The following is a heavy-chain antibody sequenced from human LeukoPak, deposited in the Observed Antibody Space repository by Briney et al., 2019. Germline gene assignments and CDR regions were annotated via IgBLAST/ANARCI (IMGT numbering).Heavy chain of an antibody. J-gene: IGHJ4*02. Sequence: GGSQRLSCAASGFTFSSYAMHWVRQAPGKGLEFVSGISSNGGSTYYADSVKGRFTISRDNSKNTLYLQMGNLRAEDMAVYYCARVGSSSWFYFDYWGQGTLVTVSS. V-gene: IGHV3-64*02. CDR1: GFTFSSYA. D-gene: IGHD6-13*01. CDR3: ARVGSSSWFYFDY. CDR2: ISSNGGST.